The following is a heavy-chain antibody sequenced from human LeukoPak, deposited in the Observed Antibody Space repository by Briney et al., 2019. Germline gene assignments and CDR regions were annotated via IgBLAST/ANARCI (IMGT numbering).Heavy chain of an antibody. V-gene: IGHV4-59*12. J-gene: IGHJ4*02. CDR3: ARDRDSGFDY. CDR1: GGSISSYY. D-gene: IGHD5-24*01. Sequence: PSETLSLTCTVSGGSISSYYWSWIRQPPGKGLEWIGSIYYSGSTYYNPSLKSRVTISVDTSKNQFSLKLSSVTAADTAVYYCARDRDSGFDYWGQGTLVTVSS. CDR2: IYYSGST.